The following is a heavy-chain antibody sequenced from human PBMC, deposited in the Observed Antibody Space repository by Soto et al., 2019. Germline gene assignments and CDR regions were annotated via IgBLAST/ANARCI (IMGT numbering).Heavy chain of an antibody. CDR1: GFTFSSYW. CDR2: INSDGSST. D-gene: IGHD3-10*01. J-gene: IGHJ4*02. CDR3: AKEGSPPFFQH. Sequence: GGSLRLSCSASGFTFSSYWMHWVRQAPGKGLVWVSRINSDGSSTSYADSVKGRFTISRDNAKNTLYLQMNSLRAEDTAVYYCAKEGSPPFFQHWGQGTLVTVSS. V-gene: IGHV3-74*01.